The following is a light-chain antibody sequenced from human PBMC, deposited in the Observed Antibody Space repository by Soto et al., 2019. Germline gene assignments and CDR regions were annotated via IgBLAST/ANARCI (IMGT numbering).Light chain of an antibody. Sequence: QSALTQPASVSGSPGQSITISCTGTTSDVGGYNYVSWYQQHPGKAPKLMIYDVINRPSGVSNRFSGSKSDNTASLTISGLQAEDEADYYCTSYSSSGTHVFGSGTKVTVL. CDR1: TSDVGGYNY. J-gene: IGLJ1*01. CDR3: TSYSSSGTHV. V-gene: IGLV2-14*01. CDR2: DVI.